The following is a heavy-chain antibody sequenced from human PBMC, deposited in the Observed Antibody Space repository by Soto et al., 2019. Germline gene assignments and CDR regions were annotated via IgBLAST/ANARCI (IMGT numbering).Heavy chain of an antibody. D-gene: IGHD3-10*01. J-gene: IGHJ5*02. CDR1: GFSLSTSGVG. Sequence: SGPTLVNPTQTLTLTCTFSGFSLSTSGVGVGWIRQPPGKALEWLALIYWDDDKRYSPSLKSRLTITKDTSKNQVVLTMTNMDPVDTATYYCAHSPPLDYYGSGSYYSWFDPWGQGTLVTVSS. CDR3: AHSPPLDYYGSGSYYSWFDP. CDR2: IYWDDDK. V-gene: IGHV2-5*02.